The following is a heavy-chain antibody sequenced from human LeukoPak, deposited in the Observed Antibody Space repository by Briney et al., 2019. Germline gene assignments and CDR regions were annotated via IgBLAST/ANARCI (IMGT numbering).Heavy chain of an antibody. V-gene: IGHV3-48*01. CDR2: ISSSSSTI. J-gene: IGHJ6*03. D-gene: IGHD1-26*01. CDR3: ARALSGRYYYYMDV. Sequence: GGSLRLSCAASGFTFSSYSMNWVRQAPGKGLEWVSYISSSSSTIYYADSVKGRFTISRDNAKNSLYLRMNSLRAEDTAVYYCARALSGRYYYYMDVWGKGTTVTVSS. CDR1: GFTFSSYS.